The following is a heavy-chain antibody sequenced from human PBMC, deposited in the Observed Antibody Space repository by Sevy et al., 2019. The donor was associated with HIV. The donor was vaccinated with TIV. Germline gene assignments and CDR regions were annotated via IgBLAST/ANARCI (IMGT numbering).Heavy chain of an antibody. CDR3: TTDPIIVLLVTDGMDV. CDR1: GFTFTYAW. Sequence: GSLRLSCAASGFTFTYAWMSWSGRAPGKGLDWFGRIKTKADGGPTEYPEPVKGKFTISRDDSKNTLYLQMNGLKTDDTAVYYCTTDPIIVLLVTDGMDVWGQGTTVTVSS. V-gene: IGHV3-15*01. D-gene: IGHD2-8*02. J-gene: IGHJ6*02. CDR2: IKTKADGGPT.